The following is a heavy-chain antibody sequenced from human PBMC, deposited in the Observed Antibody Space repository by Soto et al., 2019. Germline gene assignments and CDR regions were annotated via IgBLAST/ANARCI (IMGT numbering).Heavy chain of an antibody. Sequence: QVQLVQSGAEVKKPGASVKVSCKASGYTFTSYYMHWVRQAPGQGLEWMGIINPSGGRRSYAQKFQGRVTMPRDTSTSTVYMELSSLRSEDTAVYYCARQARYCTNGVCSAYGMDVWGQGTTVNVSS. D-gene: IGHD2-8*01. CDR1: GYTFTSYY. CDR3: ARQARYCTNGVCSAYGMDV. J-gene: IGHJ6*02. V-gene: IGHV1-46*01. CDR2: INPSGGRR.